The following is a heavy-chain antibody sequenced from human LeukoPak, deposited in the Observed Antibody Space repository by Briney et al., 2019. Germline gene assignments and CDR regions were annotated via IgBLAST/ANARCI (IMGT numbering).Heavy chain of an antibody. J-gene: IGHJ4*02. V-gene: IGHV3-53*01. CDR1: KFTVGSNY. CDR3: AKEGITGADS. Sequence: GGSLRLSCAGSKFTVGSNYMSWVRQAPGQGLAWVSAISGGGDAHYADSVKGRFTISRDNSKNTLFLHMNNLTADDTALYYCAKEGITGADSWGQGTLVSVSS. CDR2: ISGGGDA.